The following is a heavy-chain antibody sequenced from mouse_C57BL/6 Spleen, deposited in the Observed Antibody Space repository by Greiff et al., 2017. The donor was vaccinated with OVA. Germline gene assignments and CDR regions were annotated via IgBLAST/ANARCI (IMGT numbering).Heavy chain of an antibody. CDR1: GYTFTSYW. CDR2: IHPNSGST. V-gene: IGHV1-64*01. Sequence: QVQLQQPGAELVTPGASVTLSCKASGYTFTSYWMHWVQQRPGQGLEWIGMIHPNSGSTHYNEQLTSKATLTVDKYSSTAYRQLSSLTAEDSAVYYCARATINYYGSSWYFDVWGTGTTVTVSS. CDR3: ARATINYYGSSWYFDV. D-gene: IGHD1-1*01. J-gene: IGHJ1*03.